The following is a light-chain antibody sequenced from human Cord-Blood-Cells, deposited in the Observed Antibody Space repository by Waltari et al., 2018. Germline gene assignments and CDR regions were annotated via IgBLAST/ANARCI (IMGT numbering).Light chain of an antibody. Sequence: QSALTQPASVSGSPGQSITISCTGTSSDVRSYNLVSWYQQHPGKAPKLMIYEGSKRPSGFSNRFSGSKSGNTASLTISGLQAEDEADYYCCSYAGSSTFVVFGGGTKLTVL. V-gene: IGLV2-23*03. CDR1: SSDVRSYNL. CDR2: EGS. J-gene: IGLJ2*01. CDR3: CSYAGSSTFVV.